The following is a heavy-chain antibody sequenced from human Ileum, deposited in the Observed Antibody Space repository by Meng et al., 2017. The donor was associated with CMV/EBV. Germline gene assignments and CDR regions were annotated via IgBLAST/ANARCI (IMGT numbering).Heavy chain of an antibody. J-gene: IGHJ4*02. CDR1: GFTCSTCG. Sequence: VQLLESGGGLVQPWGSLRLSWLASGFTCSTCGMSWLRQAPGKGQEWVSVIYASGSTFYADSVKGRFTISRDNSENTLFLQMSSLRVEDTAVYYCVGVGAPGGQGTLVTVSS. CDR3: VGVGAP. D-gene: IGHD1-26*01. CDR2: IYASGST. V-gene: IGHV3-66*01.